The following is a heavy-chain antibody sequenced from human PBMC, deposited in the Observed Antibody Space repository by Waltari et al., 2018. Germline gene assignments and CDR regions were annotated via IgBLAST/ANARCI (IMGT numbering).Heavy chain of an antibody. J-gene: IGHJ4*02. D-gene: IGHD3-3*01. Sequence: QVYLVQSGAEVKKPGASVTVSCKASGYTFTKSSMHWVRQAPGQGLEGMGLIHGGNGNTKYSKKFQDRLTISKDTSATTVYMELSSLTSEDTAVYYCAKTQYDFWSAYFDYWGQGTLVTVSS. CDR2: IHGGNGNT. CDR3: AKTQYDFWSAYFDY. V-gene: IGHV1-3*01. CDR1: GYTFTKSS.